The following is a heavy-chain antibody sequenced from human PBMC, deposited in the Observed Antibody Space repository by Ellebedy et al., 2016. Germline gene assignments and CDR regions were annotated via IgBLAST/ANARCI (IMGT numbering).Heavy chain of an antibody. CDR1: GFTFSSYG. Sequence: GESLKISCAASGFTFSSYGMHWVRQAPGKGLEWVAVIWYDGSNKYYADSVKGRFTISRDNSKNTLYLQMNSLRAEDTAVYYCARGRDIVVVPAATDPGDWFDPWGQGTLVTVSS. D-gene: IGHD2-2*01. CDR3: ARGRDIVVVPAATDPGDWFDP. V-gene: IGHV3-33*01. CDR2: IWYDGSNK. J-gene: IGHJ5*02.